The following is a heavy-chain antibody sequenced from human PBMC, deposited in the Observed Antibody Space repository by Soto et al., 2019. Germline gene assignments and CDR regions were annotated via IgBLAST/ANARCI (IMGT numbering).Heavy chain of an antibody. CDR3: AGGRTGSCYYKNWLDP. J-gene: IGHJ5*02. CDR2: IIPIFGTT. V-gene: IGHV1-69*06. Sequence: SVKVSCKASGGTFGSDASTGVRQAPGQGLEWVGRIIPIFGTTNYAQNLQGRVTISADKSTLTSYMELHSLTSDDTALYYCAGGRTGSCYYKNWLDP. D-gene: IGHD6-13*01. CDR1: GGTFGSDA.